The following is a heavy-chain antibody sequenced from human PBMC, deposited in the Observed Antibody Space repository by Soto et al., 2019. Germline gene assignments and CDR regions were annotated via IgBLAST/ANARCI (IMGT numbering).Heavy chain of an antibody. CDR1: GFSLSTSGMC. V-gene: IGHV2-70*01. CDR2: IDWDDDK. J-gene: IGHJ6*02. CDR3: ARILGGYSNYEPTTYYYGMDV. Sequence: GSGPTLVNPTQTLTLTCTFSGFSLSTSGMCVSWIRQPPGKALEWLALIDWDDDKYYSTSLKTRLTISKDTSKNQVVLTMTNMDPVDTATYYCARILGGYSNYEPTTYYYGMDVWGQGTTVTVSS. D-gene: IGHD4-4*01.